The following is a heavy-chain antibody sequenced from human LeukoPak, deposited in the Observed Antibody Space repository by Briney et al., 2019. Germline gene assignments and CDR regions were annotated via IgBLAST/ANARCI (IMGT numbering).Heavy chain of an antibody. Sequence: GESLKISCAASRLTLSNYWMDWVRQALGKGLEWVATIKKDGSEIYYLDSVKGRFTISRDNAKNSLYLQMNIPRAEDTAVYYCVNLWEEGVWGLGTLVTVSS. D-gene: IGHD1-26*01. CDR3: VNLWEEGV. J-gene: IGHJ4*02. CDR1: RLTLSNYW. CDR2: IKKDGSEI. V-gene: IGHV3-7*03.